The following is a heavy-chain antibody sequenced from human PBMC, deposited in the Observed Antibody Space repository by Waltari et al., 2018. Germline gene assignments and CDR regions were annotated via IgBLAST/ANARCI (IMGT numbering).Heavy chain of an antibody. Sequence: EVQLVESGGGLVKPGGSLRLSCAASGFTFSSYSMNWVRQAPGKGLEWVSSISSSSSYIYYADSVKGRLTISRDNAKNSLYLQMNSLRAEDTAVYYCARNRGYCSSTSCPPGPWGQGTLVTVSS. CDR1: GFTFSSYS. J-gene: IGHJ5*02. V-gene: IGHV3-21*01. CDR2: ISSSSSYI. D-gene: IGHD2-2*01. CDR3: ARNRGYCSSTSCPPGP.